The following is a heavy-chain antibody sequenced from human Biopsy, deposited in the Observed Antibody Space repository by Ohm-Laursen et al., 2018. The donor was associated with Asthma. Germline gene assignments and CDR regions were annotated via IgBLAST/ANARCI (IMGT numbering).Heavy chain of an antibody. CDR2: INPNGGAT. V-gene: IGHV1-2*06. J-gene: IGHJ5*02. CDR1: AYTFIGYH. D-gene: IGHD7-27*01. CDR3: ARVQKSPGDRWFDP. Sequence: SVKASCKASAYTFIGYHLHWVRQAPGEGLEWMGRINPNGGATIYAQKFQGRVTMTRDTSISTAYMELSRLTSDDTAVYYCARVQKSPGDRWFDPWGQGTLVTVSS.